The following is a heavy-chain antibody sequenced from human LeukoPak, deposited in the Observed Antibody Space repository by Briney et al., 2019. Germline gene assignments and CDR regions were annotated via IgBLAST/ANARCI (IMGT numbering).Heavy chain of an antibody. D-gene: IGHD6-6*01. CDR3: ARIRTFSSSSMNWFDP. V-gene: IGHV1-69-2*01. CDR1: GYTFTDYY. J-gene: IGHJ5*02. CDR2: VDPEDGET. Sequence: GASVKVSCKASGYTFTDYYIHWVHQAPGKGLEWMGRVDPEDGETIYAEKFQGRVTITADTSTDTAYMELSNLRSEDTAVYYCARIRTFSSSSMNWFDPWGQGTLVTVSS.